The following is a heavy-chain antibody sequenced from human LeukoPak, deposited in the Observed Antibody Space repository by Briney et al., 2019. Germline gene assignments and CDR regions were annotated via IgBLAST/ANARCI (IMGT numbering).Heavy chain of an antibody. D-gene: IGHD4-17*01. CDR2: ISYDGTTK. CDR1: GFTLSTFD. CDR3: ARDRRDDYGDSYFDF. V-gene: IGHV3-30*04. J-gene: IGHJ4*02. Sequence: GRSLRLSCAASGFTLSTFDIRWVRQAPGKGLEWVAIISYDGTTKYYADSVKGRFTISRDNSNNTLYLQMNSLRAEDTAVYYCARDRRDDYGDSYFDFWGQETLVAVSS.